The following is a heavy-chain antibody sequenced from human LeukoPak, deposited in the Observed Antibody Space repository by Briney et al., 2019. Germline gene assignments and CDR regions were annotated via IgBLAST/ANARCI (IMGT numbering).Heavy chain of an antibody. CDR2: ISYDGSNK. CDR3: ARGGRAAAAHFDY. Sequence: PGGSLRLSCAASGFTFSSYAMHWVRQAPGKGLEWAAVISYDGSNKYYADSVKGRFTISRDNSKNTLYLQMNSLRAEDTAVYYCARGGRAAAAHFDYWGQGTLVTVSS. J-gene: IGHJ4*02. CDR1: GFTFSSYA. D-gene: IGHD6-13*01. V-gene: IGHV3-30*04.